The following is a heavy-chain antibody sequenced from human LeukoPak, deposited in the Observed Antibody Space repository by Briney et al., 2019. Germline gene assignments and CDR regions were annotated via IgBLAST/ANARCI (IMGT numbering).Heavy chain of an antibody. D-gene: IGHD1-14*01. Sequence: GASVKVSCKASGYTFTGYYMHWVRQAPGQGLEWMGWINPNSGGTNYAQKFQGRVTMTRDTSISTAYMELSRLRSDDTAVYYCARTNHFFDLQNFDYWGQGTLVTVSS. CDR1: GYTFTGYY. V-gene: IGHV1-2*02. CDR2: INPNSGGT. CDR3: ARTNHFFDLQNFDY. J-gene: IGHJ4*02.